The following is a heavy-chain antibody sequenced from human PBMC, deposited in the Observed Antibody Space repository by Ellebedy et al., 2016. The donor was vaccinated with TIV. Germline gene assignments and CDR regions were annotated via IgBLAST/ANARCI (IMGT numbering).Heavy chain of an antibody. Sequence: GSLRLXXTVSGGSISSYYWSWIRQPAGKGLEWIGRIYSSGSTNYNPSLKSRLTMSVDTSNNQFSLKLGSVTAADTAVYFCARGWSYYVEAFDIWGQGTMVTVSS. CDR2: IYSSGST. J-gene: IGHJ3*02. V-gene: IGHV4-4*07. D-gene: IGHD1-26*01. CDR3: ARGWSYYVEAFDI. CDR1: GGSISSYY.